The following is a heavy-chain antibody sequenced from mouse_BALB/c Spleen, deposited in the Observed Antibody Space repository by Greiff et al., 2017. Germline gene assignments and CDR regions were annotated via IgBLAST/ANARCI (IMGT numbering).Heavy chain of an antibody. Sequence: QVQLKQPGAELVKPGASVKLSCKASGYTFTSYYMYWVKQRPGQGLEWIGGINPSNGGTNFNEKFKSKATLTVDKSSSTAYMQLSSLTSEDSAVYYCTRRLGVYFDYWGQGTTLTVSS. CDR3: TRRLGVYFDY. CDR1: GYTFTSYY. J-gene: IGHJ2*01. D-gene: IGHD4-1*01. V-gene: IGHV1S81*02. CDR2: INPSNGGT.